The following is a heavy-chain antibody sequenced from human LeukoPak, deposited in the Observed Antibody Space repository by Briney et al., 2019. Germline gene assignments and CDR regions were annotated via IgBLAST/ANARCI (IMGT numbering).Heavy chain of an antibody. CDR3: ARDLSRTSQVAPTSY. V-gene: IGHV1-2*06. D-gene: IGHD2-15*01. CDR2: NNPNSGGT. Sequence: ASVKVSCKASGYTFTGHYMPRVRQAPGQGLEWMGRNNPNSGGTNYAQKFQGRVTMTRDTSISTAYMELSRLRSDDTAVYYCARDLSRTSQVAPTSYWGQGTLVTVSS. J-gene: IGHJ4*02. CDR1: GYTFTGHY.